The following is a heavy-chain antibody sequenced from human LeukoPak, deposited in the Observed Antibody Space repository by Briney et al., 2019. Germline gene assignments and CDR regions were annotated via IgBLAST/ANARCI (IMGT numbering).Heavy chain of an antibody. CDR3: ARDSPIAGRYFDF. J-gene: IGHJ4*02. CDR1: GEPISSLNW. D-gene: IGHD6-13*01. Sequence: SETLSLTCAVSGEPISSLNWWSWVRQPPGKGLEWIGEVHHAGSSNYNPSLKSRVTIWVDKSKNQFSLKLNSVTAADTAVYYCARDSPIAGRYFDFWGQGTLVTVSS. V-gene: IGHV4-4*02. CDR2: VHHAGSS.